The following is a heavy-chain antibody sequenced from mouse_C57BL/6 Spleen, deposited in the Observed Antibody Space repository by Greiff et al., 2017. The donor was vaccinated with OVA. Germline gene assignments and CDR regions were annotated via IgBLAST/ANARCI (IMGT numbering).Heavy chain of an antibody. CDR2: IWSGGST. D-gene: IGHD4-1*01. CDR1: GFSLTSYG. CDR3: ARNPDWDVSYWYFDV. Sequence: VKLMESGPGLVQPSQSLSITCTVSGFSLTSYGVHWVRQSPGKGLEWLGVIWSGGSTDYNAAFISRLSISKDNSKSQVFFKMNSLQADDTAIYYCARNPDWDVSYWYFDVWGTGTTVTVSS. J-gene: IGHJ1*03. V-gene: IGHV2-2*01.